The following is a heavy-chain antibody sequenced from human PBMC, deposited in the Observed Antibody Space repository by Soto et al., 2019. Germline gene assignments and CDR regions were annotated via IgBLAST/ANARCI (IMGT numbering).Heavy chain of an antibody. CDR1: GFSFSTYG. V-gene: IGHV3-30*03. CDR2: ISNDGSNK. Sequence: PGGSLRLSCAASGFSFSTYGMHWVRQAPGKGLEWVAFISNDGSNKYYADSVKGRFTISRDNSKNTLYLQMNSLRAEDTAVYYCARDRVESGYPEYFQHWGQGTLVTVSS. J-gene: IGHJ1*01. D-gene: IGHD3-22*01. CDR3: ARDRVESGYPEYFQH.